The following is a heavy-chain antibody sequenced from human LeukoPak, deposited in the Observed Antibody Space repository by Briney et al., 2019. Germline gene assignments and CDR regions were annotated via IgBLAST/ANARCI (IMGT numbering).Heavy chain of an antibody. CDR1: GYTFTDYY. J-gene: IGHJ5*02. CDR3: ARPGNWWFDP. Sequence: GASVKVSCKTSGYTFTDYYIHWLRQAPGQGLEWMGWINTNSGAPTYAQKFQGRVIMTRDTSISTAYMELSSLRSDDTAVYFCARPGNWWFDPWGQGTLVTVSS. V-gene: IGHV1-2*02. CDR2: INTNSGAP. D-gene: IGHD3-9*01.